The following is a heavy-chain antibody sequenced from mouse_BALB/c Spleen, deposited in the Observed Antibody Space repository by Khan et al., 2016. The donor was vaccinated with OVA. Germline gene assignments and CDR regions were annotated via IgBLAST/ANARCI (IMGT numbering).Heavy chain of an antibody. V-gene: IGHV3-2*02. J-gene: IGHJ3*01. CDR2: INYSGNT. D-gene: IGHD2-13*01. Sequence: VQLKESGPGLVKPSQSLSLTCTVTGYSITSEYAWNWIRQFPGNKLEWMGYINYSGNTRFNPSLKSRTSITRDTSKNQFFLQLNSVTTEDTATYFWARKDYLEYHPFPYWGQGTLVTVPA. CDR3: ARKDYLEYHPFPY. CDR1: GYSITSEYA.